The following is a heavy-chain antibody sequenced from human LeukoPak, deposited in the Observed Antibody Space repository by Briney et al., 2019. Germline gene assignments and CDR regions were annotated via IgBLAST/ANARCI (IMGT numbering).Heavy chain of an antibody. J-gene: IGHJ4*02. CDR2: IYYSGST. CDR1: GGSISSYY. Sequence: SETLSLTCTVSGGSISSYYWSWIRQPPGRGVEGIGYIYYSGSTNYNPSLKSRVTISVDTSKNQYSLKLSSVTAAATAVVYCGGGDSSGWYSDDYWGQGSLVTVSS. CDR3: GGGDSSGWYSDDY. V-gene: IGHV4-59*01. D-gene: IGHD6-19*01.